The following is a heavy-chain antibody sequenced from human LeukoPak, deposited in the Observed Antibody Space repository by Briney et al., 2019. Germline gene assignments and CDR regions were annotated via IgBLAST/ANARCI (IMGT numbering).Heavy chain of an antibody. CDR3: ARVGGRSSGWYAYFDY. Sequence: GGSLRLSCAASGFTFSSYAMHWVRQAPGKGLEWVAVISYDGSNKYYADSVKGRFTISRDNSKNTLYLQMNSLRAEDTAVYYCARVGGRSSGWYAYFDYWGQGTLVTVSS. CDR1: GFTFSSYA. CDR2: ISYDGSNK. D-gene: IGHD6-19*01. V-gene: IGHV3-30*04. J-gene: IGHJ4*02.